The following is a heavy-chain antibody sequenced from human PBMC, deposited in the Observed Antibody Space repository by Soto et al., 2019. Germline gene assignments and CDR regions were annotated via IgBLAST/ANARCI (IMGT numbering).Heavy chain of an antibody. CDR3: ARDYSPSWNLYYFDY. V-gene: IGHV3-33*01. CDR1: GFTFSSYG. J-gene: IGHJ4*02. Sequence: GESLKISCAASGFTFSSYGMHWVRQAPGKGLEWVAVIWYDGSNKYYADSVKGRFTISRDNSKNTLYLQMNSLRAEDTAVYYCARDYSPSWNLYYFDYWGQGTLVTVSS. CDR2: IWYDGSNK. D-gene: IGHD1-1*01.